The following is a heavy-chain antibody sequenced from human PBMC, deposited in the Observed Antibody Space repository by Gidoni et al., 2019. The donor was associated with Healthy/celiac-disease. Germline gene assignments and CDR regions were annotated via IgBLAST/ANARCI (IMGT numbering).Heavy chain of an antibody. CDR1: GYTFTGYY. J-gene: IGHJ3*02. V-gene: IGHV1-2*04. CDR3: ARGVRIYGDYARAFDI. Sequence: QVQLVQSGAEVKKPGASVKVSCKASGYTFTGYYMHWVRQAPGQGLEWMGWINPNSGGTNYAQKCQGWVTMTRDTSISTAYMELSRLRSDDTAVYYCARGVRIYGDYARAFDIWGQGTMVTVSS. D-gene: IGHD4-17*01. CDR2: INPNSGGT.